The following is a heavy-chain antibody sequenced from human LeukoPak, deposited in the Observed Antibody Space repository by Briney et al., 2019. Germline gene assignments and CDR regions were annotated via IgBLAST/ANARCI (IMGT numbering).Heavy chain of an antibody. D-gene: IGHD1-1*01. CDR2: IYTSGST. V-gene: IGHV4-4*07. CDR3: ARDRTTGTTGMYYFDY. CDR1: GGSISIYY. J-gene: IGHJ4*02. Sequence: PSETLSLTCTVSGGSISIYYWSWIRQPAGKGLEWIGRIYTSGSTNYSPSLKSRVTMSVDTSKNQFSLKLSSVTAADTAVYYYARDRTTGTTGMYYFDYWGQGTLVTVSS.